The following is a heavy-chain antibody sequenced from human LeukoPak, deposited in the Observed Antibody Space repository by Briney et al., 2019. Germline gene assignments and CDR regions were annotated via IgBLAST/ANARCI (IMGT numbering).Heavy chain of an antibody. D-gene: IGHD2-2*01. CDR2: IYYSGST. CDR1: GGSISSSSYY. J-gene: IGHJ3*02. V-gene: IGHV4-39*01. Sequence: PSETLSLTCTVSGGSISSSSYYLGWIRQPPGKGLEWIGNIYYSGSTYYNPSLKSRVTISVDTSKNQFSLKLSSVTAADTAVYYCARHGTYCSSTSCYSDAFDIWGQGTMVTVSS. CDR3: ARHGTYCSSTSCYSDAFDI.